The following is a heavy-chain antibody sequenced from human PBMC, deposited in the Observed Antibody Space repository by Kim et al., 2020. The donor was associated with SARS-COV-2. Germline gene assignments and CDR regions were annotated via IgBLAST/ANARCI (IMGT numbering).Heavy chain of an antibody. D-gene: IGHD3-3*01. CDR2: ISGSGGST. J-gene: IGHJ4*02. CDR1: GFTFSSYA. CDR3: AKTKCITIFGVVISGDCYYFDY. V-gene: IGHV3-23*01. Sequence: GGSLRLSCAASGFTFSSYAMSWVRQAPGKGLEWVSAISGSGGSTYYADSVKGRFTISRDNSKNTLYLQMNSLRAEDTAVYYCAKTKCITIFGVVISGDCYYFDYWGQGTLVTVSS.